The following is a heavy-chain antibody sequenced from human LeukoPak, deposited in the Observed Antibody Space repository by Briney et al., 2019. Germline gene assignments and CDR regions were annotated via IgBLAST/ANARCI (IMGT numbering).Heavy chain of an antibody. CDR2: INYSGST. CDR3: ARGTYDSSGKGAFDI. Sequence: SETLSLTCTVSGCSISSYYWSWIRQPPGKGLEWIGYINYSGSTNYNPSLKRRVTISVDTSKNRFSLKLSSVTAADRAGYYCARGTYDSSGKGAFDIWGQGTMVNVSS. V-gene: IGHV4-59*08. D-gene: IGHD3-22*01. J-gene: IGHJ3*02. CDR1: GCSISSYY.